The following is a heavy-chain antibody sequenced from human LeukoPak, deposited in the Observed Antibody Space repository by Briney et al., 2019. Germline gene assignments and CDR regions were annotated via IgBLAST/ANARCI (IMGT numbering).Heavy chain of an antibody. CDR3: ATHAMVRGVTTFDY. Sequence: ASVKVSCKVSGYTFTSYYMHWVRQAPGHGLEWMGIINPSGGSTSYAQKFQGRVTMTRDTSTSTVYMELSSLRSEDTAVYYCATHAMVRGVTTFDYWGQGTLVTVSS. V-gene: IGHV1-46*03. CDR1: GYTFTSYY. CDR2: INPSGGST. J-gene: IGHJ4*02. D-gene: IGHD3-10*01.